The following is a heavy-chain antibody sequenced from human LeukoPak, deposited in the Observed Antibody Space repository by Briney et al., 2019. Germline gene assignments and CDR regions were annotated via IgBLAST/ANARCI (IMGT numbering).Heavy chain of an antibody. J-gene: IGHJ5*02. V-gene: IGHV1-8*01. Sequence: ASVKVSCKASGDTFSSYDFNWVRQATGQGLEWMGWMNPNSGNTGFAQKFQGRVTLTRDTSISTAYMELSNLRSDDTAVYYCARAMFAPNSSSWYNWFDPWGQGTPVTVSS. CDR1: GDTFSSYD. CDR3: ARAMFAPNSSSWYNWFDP. CDR2: MNPNSGNT. D-gene: IGHD6-13*01.